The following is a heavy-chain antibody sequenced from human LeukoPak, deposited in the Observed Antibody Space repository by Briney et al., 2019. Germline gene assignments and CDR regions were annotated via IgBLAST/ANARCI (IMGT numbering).Heavy chain of an antibody. CDR3: AGDRAIFGVNRAGAAWFDH. CDR2: INPNSGGT. CDR1: GYTFTRYY. D-gene: IGHD3-3*01. J-gene: IGHJ5*02. Sequence: ASVKVSCKASGYTFTRYYMHWVRQAPGQGLEWMGWINPNSGGTNYAQKFQGRVTMTRDTSISTAYMELSRLRSDDTAVYYCAGDRAIFGVNRAGAAWFDHWGQGTLVTVSS. V-gene: IGHV1-2*02.